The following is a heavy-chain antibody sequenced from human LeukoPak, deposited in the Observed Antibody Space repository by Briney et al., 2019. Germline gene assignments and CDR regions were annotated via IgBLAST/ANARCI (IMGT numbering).Heavy chain of an antibody. V-gene: IGHV3-53*01. J-gene: IGHJ4*02. CDR3: ARGDDSGYYDYFDY. CDR2: IYTGGNT. D-gene: IGHD3-22*01. CDR1: GFTVDSNY. Sequence: GGSLRLSCAASGFTVDSNYLSWVRQAPGKGLEWVSTIYTGGNTYYAASVKGRFTISRDFSKNTVFLHMNSLRAEDTATYYCARGDDSGYYDYFDYWGQGALVTVSS.